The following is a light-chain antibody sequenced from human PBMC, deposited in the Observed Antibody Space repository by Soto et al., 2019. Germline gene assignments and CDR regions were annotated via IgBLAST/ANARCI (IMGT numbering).Light chain of an antibody. Sequence: QSVLTQPASVSGSPGQSITISCTGTSSDVGGYDYVSWYQQHPGKAPKLMISEVSNRPSGVSNRFSGSKSGSTASLTISGLQAEDEADYYCSSYTSSSTYVVGTWTKVTVL. CDR3: SSYTSSSTYV. V-gene: IGLV2-14*01. J-gene: IGLJ1*01. CDR2: EVS. CDR1: SSDVGGYDY.